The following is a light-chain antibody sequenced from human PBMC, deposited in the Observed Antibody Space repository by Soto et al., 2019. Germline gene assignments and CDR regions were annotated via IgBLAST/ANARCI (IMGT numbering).Light chain of an antibody. CDR1: SSNIGAGYD. CDR2: GNS. CDR3: QSYDSRLSGYV. V-gene: IGLV1-40*01. Sequence: QSVLTQPPSVSGAPGQRVTISSTGSSSNIGAGYDVHWYQQLPGTAPKLLIYGNSNRPSGVPDRFSGSKSGTSASLAITGLQAEDEADYYCQSYDSRLSGYVFGTGTKLTVL. J-gene: IGLJ1*01.